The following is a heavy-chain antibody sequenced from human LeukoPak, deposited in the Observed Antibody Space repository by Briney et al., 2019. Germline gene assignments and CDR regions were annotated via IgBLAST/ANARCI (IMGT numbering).Heavy chain of an antibody. Sequence: SETLSLTCTVSGGSISSSSYYWGWIRQPPGKGLEWIGSMHSSGSTYYNPSLKSRVTISVDTSKNQFSLKLSSVTAADTAVYYCARSGSGYLRYYFDYWGQGTLVTVSS. J-gene: IGHJ4*02. CDR3: ARSGSGYLRYYFDY. CDR1: GGSISSSSYY. CDR2: MHSSGST. V-gene: IGHV4-39*07. D-gene: IGHD5-12*01.